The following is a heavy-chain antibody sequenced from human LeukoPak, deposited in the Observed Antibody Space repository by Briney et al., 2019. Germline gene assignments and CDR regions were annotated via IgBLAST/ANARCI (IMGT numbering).Heavy chain of an antibody. CDR1: EFSVGSNY. V-gene: IGHV3-66*01. Sequence: PGGSLRLSCAASEFSVGSNYMTWVRQAPGKGLEWVSLIYSGGSTYYADSVKGRFTISRDNSKNTLYLQMNSLRAEDTAVYYCARDSVAAAYYYYYYMDVWGKGTTVTVSS. CDR3: ARDSVAAAYYYYYYMDV. J-gene: IGHJ6*03. D-gene: IGHD2-15*01. CDR2: IYSGGST.